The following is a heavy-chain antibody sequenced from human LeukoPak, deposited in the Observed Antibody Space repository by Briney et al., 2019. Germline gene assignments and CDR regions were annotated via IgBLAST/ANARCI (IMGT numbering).Heavy chain of an antibody. Sequence: GGSLRLSCAASGFTVSSNYMSWVRQAPGKGLAWVSVIYSGGSTYYADSVNGRFTISRQNSKNTLYLQMNSLRAEDAAVYYCARGNRDILTGYHYYFDYWGQGTLVTVSS. CDR3: ARGNRDILTGYHYYFDY. V-gene: IGHV3-53*04. CDR2: IYSGGST. J-gene: IGHJ4*02. D-gene: IGHD3-9*01. CDR1: GFTVSSNY.